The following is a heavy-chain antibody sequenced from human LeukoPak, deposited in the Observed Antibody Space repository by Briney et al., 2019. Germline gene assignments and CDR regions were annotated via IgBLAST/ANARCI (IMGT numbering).Heavy chain of an antibody. D-gene: IGHD4-17*01. V-gene: IGHV3-74*01. CDR1: GFTLKKYW. Sequence: PGGSLRLSCEASGFTLKKYWMHWVRQAPGKGLVWVSRITGDGSDIAYADSVKGRFTVSRDDAKNILFLQMTSLRVEDTAIYYCARDAYTTTSNWLDPWGQGTLVTVSS. CDR3: ARDAYTTTSNWLDP. J-gene: IGHJ5*02. CDR2: ITGDGSDI.